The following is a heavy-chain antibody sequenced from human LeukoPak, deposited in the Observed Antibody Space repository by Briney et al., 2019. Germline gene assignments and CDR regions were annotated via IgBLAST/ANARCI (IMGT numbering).Heavy chain of an antibody. V-gene: IGHV3-23*01. CDR3: AEDYFPNIWFGEGNWFDP. Sequence: PGGSLRLSCAASGFTFSSYAMSWVRQAPGKGLEWVSAISGSGGSTYYADSVKGRFTISRDNSKNTLYLQMNSLRAEDTALYYCAEDYFPNIWFGEGNWFDPWGQGTLVTVSS. CDR1: GFTFSSYA. CDR2: ISGSGGST. J-gene: IGHJ5*02. D-gene: IGHD3-10*01.